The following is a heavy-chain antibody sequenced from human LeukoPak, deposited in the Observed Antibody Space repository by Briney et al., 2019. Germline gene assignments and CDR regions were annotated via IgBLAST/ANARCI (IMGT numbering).Heavy chain of an antibody. CDR1: GGTFSSYA. Sequence: SVKVSCKASGGTFSSYAISWVRRAPGQGLEWMGRIIPILGIANYAQKFQGRVTITADKSTSTAYMELSSLRSEDTAVYYCARGIAAAGTWWFDPWGQGTLVTVSS. D-gene: IGHD6-13*01. V-gene: IGHV1-69*04. J-gene: IGHJ5*02. CDR3: ARGIAAAGTWWFDP. CDR2: IIPILGIA.